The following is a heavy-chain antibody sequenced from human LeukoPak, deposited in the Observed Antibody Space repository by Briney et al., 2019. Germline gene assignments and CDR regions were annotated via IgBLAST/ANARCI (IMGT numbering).Heavy chain of an antibody. J-gene: IGHJ3*02. CDR2: IWYDGSNK. CDR1: GFTFSSYG. CDR3: ARSDMIVNAFDI. Sequence: GGSLRLSCAASGFTFSSYGMHWVRQAPGKGLEWVAVIWYDGSNKYYADSVKGRFTISRDNSKNTLYLQMNSLRAEDTAVCYCARSDMIVNAFDIWGQGTMVTVSS. D-gene: IGHD3-22*01. V-gene: IGHV3-33*01.